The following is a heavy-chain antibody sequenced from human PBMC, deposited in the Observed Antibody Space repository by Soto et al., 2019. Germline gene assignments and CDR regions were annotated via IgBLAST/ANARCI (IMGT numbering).Heavy chain of an antibody. CDR2: ISAYNGNT. Sequence: ASVKVSCKSSGYTFTSYGISWVRQAPGQGLEWMGWISAYNGNTNYAQKLQGRVTMTTDTSTSTAYMELRSLRSDDTAVYYCARGVYYDILTGYDWFDPWGQGTLVTVSS. CDR3: ARGVYYDILTGYDWFDP. J-gene: IGHJ5*02. D-gene: IGHD3-9*01. V-gene: IGHV1-18*01. CDR1: GYTFTSYG.